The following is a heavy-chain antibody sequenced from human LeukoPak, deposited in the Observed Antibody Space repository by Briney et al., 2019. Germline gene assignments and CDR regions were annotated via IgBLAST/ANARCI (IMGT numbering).Heavy chain of an antibody. J-gene: IGHJ2*01. CDR3: ARIKISDEDWYFDL. Sequence: PSETLSLTCAMYGGSLSDYYWSWIRQPPAKGLEYIGEINHSGSTNYNPSLKSRVTISVDMSKNQFSLKLTSVTAADTAVYYCARIKISDEDWYFDLWGRGTLVTVSS. CDR2: INHSGST. CDR1: GGSLSDYY. V-gene: IGHV4-34*01.